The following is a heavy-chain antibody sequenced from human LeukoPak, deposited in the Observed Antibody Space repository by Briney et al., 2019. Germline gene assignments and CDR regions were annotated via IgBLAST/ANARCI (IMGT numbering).Heavy chain of an antibody. Sequence: GGSLRLSCAASGFTFSSYWMHWIRQAPGKGLEWVSYISSSGSTVYYADSVKGRFTISRDNAKNSLYLQMNSLRAEDTAVYYCARVGGSYKTSYCSGGSCFFGYWFDPWGQGTLVTVSS. D-gene: IGHD2-15*01. J-gene: IGHJ5*02. V-gene: IGHV3-11*04. CDR2: ISSSGSTV. CDR3: ARVGGSYKTSYCSGGSCFFGYWFDP. CDR1: GFTFSSYW.